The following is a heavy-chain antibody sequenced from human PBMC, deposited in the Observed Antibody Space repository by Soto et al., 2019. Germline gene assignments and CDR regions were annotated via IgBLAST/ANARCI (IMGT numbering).Heavy chain of an antibody. D-gene: IGHD3-10*01. V-gene: IGHV1-8*01. CDR3: ARGAESYYYGSGSYS. CDR1: GYTFTSYY. Sequence: ASVKVSCKASGYTFTSYYINWVRQATGQGLEWMGWMNPNSGNTGYAQKFQGRVTMTRNTSISTAYMELSSLRSEDTAVYYCARGAESYYYGSGSYSWGQGTLVTVSS. CDR2: MNPNSGNT. J-gene: IGHJ5*02.